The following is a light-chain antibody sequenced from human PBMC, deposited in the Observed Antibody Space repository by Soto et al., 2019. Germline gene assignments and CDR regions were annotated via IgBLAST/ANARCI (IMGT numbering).Light chain of an antibody. CDR3: QQYDNLPTWT. J-gene: IGKJ1*01. CDR2: DAS. Sequence: IQMTQSPSSLSASVGDRVTITCQASQDISNYLNWYQQKPGKAPKLLIYDASNLETGVPSSFSGIGAGTDFTFTSGNLQPEDIATYYCQQYDNLPTWTFGQGTKV. CDR1: QDISNY. V-gene: IGKV1-33*01.